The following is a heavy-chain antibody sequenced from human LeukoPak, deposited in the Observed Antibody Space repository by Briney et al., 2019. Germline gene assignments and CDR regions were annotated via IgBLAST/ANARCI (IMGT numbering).Heavy chain of an antibody. D-gene: IGHD2-2*01. CDR1: GYSISSGY. CDR3: ASDSRYCSGASCYS. V-gene: IGHV4-38-2*02. CDR2: IHHPGST. J-gene: IGHJ4*02. Sequence: SETLSLTCTVSGYSISSGYWGWVRQPPGKGLEWIGSIHHPGSTYYNPSLKSRVTISIDTSKNQFSLKLGSVTAADTAVYYCASDSRYCSGASCYSWGQGTLVTVSS.